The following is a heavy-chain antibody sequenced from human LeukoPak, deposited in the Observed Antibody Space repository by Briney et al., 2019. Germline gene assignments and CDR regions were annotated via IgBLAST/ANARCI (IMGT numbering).Heavy chain of an antibody. J-gene: IGHJ2*01. Sequence: GGSLRLSCAASGFMVNSKYMTWVRQAPGKGMEWVSVIYTGGYTNYADSVKGRFTISRDFSQNTLYLQMNSLRVEDTAVYFCARGGSTWDWYFHLWGRGTLVTVSS. CDR3: ARGGSTWDWYFHL. V-gene: IGHV3-53*01. CDR2: IYTGGYT. D-gene: IGHD6-13*01. CDR1: GFMVNSKY.